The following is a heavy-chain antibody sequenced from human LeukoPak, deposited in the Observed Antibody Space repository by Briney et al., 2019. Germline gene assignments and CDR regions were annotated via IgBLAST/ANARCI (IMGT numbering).Heavy chain of an antibody. CDR2: INPSGGST. D-gene: IGHD2-2*01. V-gene: IGHV1-46*03. Sequence: ASVKVSCEASGYTFTSYYMHWVRQAPGQGLEWMGIINPSGGSTSYAQNFQGRVTMTRDTSTSTIYMELSSLKSEDTAVYYCARVHHDQYCSSTSCQQPAGYWGQGTLVTVSS. CDR3: ARVHHDQYCSSTSCQQPAGY. CDR1: GYTFTSYY. J-gene: IGHJ4*02.